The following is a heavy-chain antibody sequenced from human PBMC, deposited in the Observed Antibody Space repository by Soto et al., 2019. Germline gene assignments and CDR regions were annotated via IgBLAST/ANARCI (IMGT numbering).Heavy chain of an antibody. CDR2: IYYSGST. V-gene: IGHV4-31*03. Sequence: QVQLQESGPGLVKPSQTLSLTCTVSGGSISSGGYYWSWIRQHPGKGLEWIGYIYYSGSTYYNPSLKSRVTISVDTSKNQFSLKLSSVTAADTAVYYCARGGGDYDILPGQYYFDYWGQGTLVTVSS. CDR3: ARGGGDYDILPGQYYFDY. CDR1: GGSISSGGYY. J-gene: IGHJ4*02. D-gene: IGHD3-9*01.